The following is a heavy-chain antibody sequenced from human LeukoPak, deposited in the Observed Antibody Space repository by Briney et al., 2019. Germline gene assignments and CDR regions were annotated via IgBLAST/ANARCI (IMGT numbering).Heavy chain of an antibody. V-gene: IGHV4-34*01. J-gene: IGHJ4*02. Sequence: SETLSLTCAVYGGSFSGYYWSWIRQPPGKGLEWIGETNHSGSTNYNPSLKSRVTISVDTSKDQFSLKLSSVTAADTAVYYCARDPSGYFNYWGQGTLATVSS. CDR3: ARDPSGYFNY. CDR1: GGSFSGYY. CDR2: TNHSGST. D-gene: IGHD3-22*01.